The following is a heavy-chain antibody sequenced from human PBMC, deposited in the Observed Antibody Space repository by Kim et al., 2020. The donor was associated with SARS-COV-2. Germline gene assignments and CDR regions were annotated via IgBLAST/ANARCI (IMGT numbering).Heavy chain of an antibody. V-gene: IGHV1-3*01. CDR2: T. Sequence: TGNSQKWQERATLTRDTFASTVYMELSSLMSEDTAVYYCARRGSGHGLDVWGQGTTVTVSS. D-gene: IGHD6-25*01. CDR3: ARRGSGHGLDV. J-gene: IGHJ6*02.